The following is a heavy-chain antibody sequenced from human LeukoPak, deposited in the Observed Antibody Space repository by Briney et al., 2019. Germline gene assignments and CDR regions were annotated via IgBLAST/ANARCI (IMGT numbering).Heavy chain of an antibody. CDR2: ISSSSSTI. CDR1: GLTVSSYS. Sequence: PGGSLRLSCVASGLTVSSYSMNWVRRAPGKGLEWVSYISSSSSTIHYADSVKGRFTISRDNAKNSLDLQMNSLRDEDTAVYYCARARASGRSGFDYWGQGTLVTVSS. V-gene: IGHV3-48*02. CDR3: ARARASGRSGFDY. J-gene: IGHJ4*02. D-gene: IGHD2-15*01.